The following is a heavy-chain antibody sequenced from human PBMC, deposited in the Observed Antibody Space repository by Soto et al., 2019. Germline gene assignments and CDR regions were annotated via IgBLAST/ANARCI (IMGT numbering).Heavy chain of an antibody. D-gene: IGHD6-13*01. J-gene: IGHJ4*02. CDR3: ASHSSSWYGKFDFDC. CDR1: GYTFTSYG. V-gene: IGHV1-18*01. Sequence: QVQLVQSGAEVKKPGASVKVSCKASGYTFTSYGISWVRQAPGQGLEWMGWISAYNGNTNYAQKLQGRVTMTTDTSPRKAYMELRSLSSDDTAVYYCASHSSSWYGKFDFDCWGQGTLVTVSS. CDR2: ISAYNGNT.